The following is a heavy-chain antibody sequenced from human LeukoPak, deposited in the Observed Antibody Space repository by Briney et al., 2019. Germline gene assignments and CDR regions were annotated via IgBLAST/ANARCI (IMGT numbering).Heavy chain of an antibody. Sequence: PSETLSLTCAVYGGSFSGYYWSWIRQPPGKGLEWIGEINHSGSTNYNPSLKSRVTISVDTSKNQFSQKLSSVTAADTAVYYCASLYYYDSSGYYFGDAFDIWGQGTMVTVSS. CDR3: ASLYYYDSSGYYFGDAFDI. CDR2: INHSGST. J-gene: IGHJ3*02. V-gene: IGHV4-34*01. CDR1: GGSFSGYY. D-gene: IGHD3-22*01.